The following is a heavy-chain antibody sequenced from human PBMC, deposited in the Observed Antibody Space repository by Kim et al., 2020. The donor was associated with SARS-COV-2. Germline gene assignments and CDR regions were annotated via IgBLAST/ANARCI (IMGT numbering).Heavy chain of an antibody. CDR2: IKEDGSEK. V-gene: IGHV3-7*01. CDR3: MRSYEY. J-gene: IGHJ4*02. D-gene: IGHD3-10*01. Sequence: GGSLRLSCAASGFTFSSYWMYWVRQAPGKGLEWVANIKEDGSEKNYVDSVKGRFTISRDNAKNSLYLQMNSLRDEDSALDYCMRSYEYWGQGTLVTVSS. CDR1: GFTFSSYW.